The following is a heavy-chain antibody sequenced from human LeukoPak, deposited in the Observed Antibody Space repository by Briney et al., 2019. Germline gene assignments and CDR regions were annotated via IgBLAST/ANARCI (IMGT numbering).Heavy chain of an antibody. CDR1: GYTFTNYG. CDR3: ARSPLTRRFLEWNNHNWFDP. J-gene: IGHJ5*02. V-gene: IGHV1-2*02. CDR2: INPNSGGT. Sequence: ASVKVSCKASGYTFTNYGITWMRQAPGQGLEWMGWINPNSGGTNYAQKFQGRVTMTRDTSISTAYMEPSRLRSDDTAVYYCARSPLTRRFLEWNNHNWFDPWGQGTLVTVSS. D-gene: IGHD3-3*01.